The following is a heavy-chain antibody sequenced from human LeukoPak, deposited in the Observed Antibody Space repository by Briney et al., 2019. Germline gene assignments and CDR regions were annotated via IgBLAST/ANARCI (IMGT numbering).Heavy chain of an antibody. CDR2: IYYSGST. CDR1: GGSISSYY. J-gene: IGHJ3*02. Sequence: SETLSLTCTVSGGSISSYYWSWIRQPPGKGLEWLGSIYYSGSTYYNPSLKSRVTISVDTSKNQFSLKLSSVTAADTAMYYCARGSRDFATDGLDAFDIWGQGTMVTVSS. CDR3: ARGSRDFATDGLDAFDI. D-gene: IGHD3/OR15-3a*01. V-gene: IGHV4-39*07.